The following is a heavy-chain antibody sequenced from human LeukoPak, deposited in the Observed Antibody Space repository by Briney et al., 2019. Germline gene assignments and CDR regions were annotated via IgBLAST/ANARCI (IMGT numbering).Heavy chain of an antibody. CDR1: GFTFNNYY. J-gene: IGHJ5*02. CDR2: ISISGYST. V-gene: IGHV3-11*04. Sequence: GGSLRLSCAASGFTFNNYYRSWIRRAPGKGLEGISYISISGYSTYYADSVKGRFTISRDNAKNSLYLQMNNLRPEDTAFYYSAPRCDFWSGYYGWFDPWGLGTLVTVSS. D-gene: IGHD3-3*01. CDR3: APRCDFWSGYYGWFDP.